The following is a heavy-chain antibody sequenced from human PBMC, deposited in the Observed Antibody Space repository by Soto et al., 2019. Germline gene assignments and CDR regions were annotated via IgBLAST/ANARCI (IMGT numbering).Heavy chain of an antibody. CDR2: INPNSGGT. Sequence: ASVKVSCKASGYTFTGYYMHWVRQAPGQGLEWMGWINPNSGGTNYAQKFQGRVTMTRDTSISTAYMELSRLRSDDTAVYYCARETKWGEDGAFDIWVQGTMVTVSS. J-gene: IGHJ3*02. D-gene: IGHD7-27*01. CDR1: GYTFTGYY. CDR3: ARETKWGEDGAFDI. V-gene: IGHV1-2*02.